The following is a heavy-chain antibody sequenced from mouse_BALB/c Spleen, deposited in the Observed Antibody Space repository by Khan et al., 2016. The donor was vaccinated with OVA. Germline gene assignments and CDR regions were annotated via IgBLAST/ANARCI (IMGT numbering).Heavy chain of an antibody. CDR1: GYTFSNYW. CDR3: ARDRIDY. V-gene: IGHV1-7*01. J-gene: IGHJ2*01. Sequence: QVQLQPSGAELAKPGASVKMSCKASGYTFSNYWIHWVKQRPGQGLEWIGYINPSSGYTYYNQTFNDKATLTTDKSSSTAYMQLSSLTSEDSAVYYCARDRIDYWGQGTTLTVSS. CDR2: INPSSGYT.